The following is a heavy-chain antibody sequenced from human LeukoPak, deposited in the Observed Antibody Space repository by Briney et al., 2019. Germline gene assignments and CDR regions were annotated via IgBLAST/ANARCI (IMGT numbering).Heavy chain of an antibody. CDR1: GGSISSYY. CDR3: ARDDNSSGWYNWFDP. V-gene: IGHV4-59*01. D-gene: IGHD6-19*01. CDR2: IYYSGST. J-gene: IGHJ5*02. Sequence: SETLSLTCAVSGGSISSYYWSWIRQPPGKGLEWIGYIYYSGSTNYNPSLKSRVTISVDTSKNQFSLKLSSVTAADTAVYYSARDDNSSGWYNWFDPWGQGTLVTVSS.